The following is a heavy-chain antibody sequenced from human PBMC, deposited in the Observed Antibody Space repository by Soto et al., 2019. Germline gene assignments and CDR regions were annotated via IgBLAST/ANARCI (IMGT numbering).Heavy chain of an antibody. J-gene: IGHJ4*02. CDR3: ARDLPSGVVVPAAISDY. V-gene: IGHV1-18*01. D-gene: IGHD2-2*02. Sequence: QVQLVQSGAEVKKPGASVKVSCKASGYTFTSYGISWVRQAPGQGLEWMGWISAYNGNTNYAQKLQGRVTMTTDTSTSTAYMELRSVRSDDTAVYYCARDLPSGVVVPAAISDYWGQGTLVTVSS. CDR2: ISAYNGNT. CDR1: GYTFTSYG.